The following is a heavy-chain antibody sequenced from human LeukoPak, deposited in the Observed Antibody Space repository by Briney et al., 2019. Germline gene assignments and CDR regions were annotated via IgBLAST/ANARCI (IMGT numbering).Heavy chain of an antibody. CDR2: INPGGGST. CDR1: GYTFTNYY. V-gene: IGHV1-46*01. D-gene: IGHD1-1*01. CDR3: ARVASTTRRHDVFDI. Sequence: ASVKVSCKASGYTFTNYYMYWVRQAPGQGLEWMGLINPGGGSTNYAQNFQGRVTMTRDMSTSTVYMELSSLRSEDTAVYYCARVASTTRRHDVFDIWGQGTMVIVSS. J-gene: IGHJ3*02.